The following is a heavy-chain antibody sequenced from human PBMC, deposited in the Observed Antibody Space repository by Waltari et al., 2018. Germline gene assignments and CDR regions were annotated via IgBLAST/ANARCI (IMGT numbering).Heavy chain of an antibody. Sequence: QVQLVQSGAEVKKPGSSVKVSCKASGGTFSSYAISWVRQAPGQGLEWMGGIIPMCGTANYAQKFQGRGTITADEAKSTAYMELSSLRSEDTAVYYGARTGVRGGDAFDIWGQGTMVTVSS. J-gene: IGHJ3*02. D-gene: IGHD2-8*01. V-gene: IGHV1-69*01. CDR2: IIPMCGTA. CDR3: ARTGVRGGDAFDI. CDR1: GGTFSSYA.